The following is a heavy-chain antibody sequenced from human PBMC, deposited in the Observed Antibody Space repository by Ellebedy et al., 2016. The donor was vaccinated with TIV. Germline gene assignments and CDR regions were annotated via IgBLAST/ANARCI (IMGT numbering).Heavy chain of an antibody. CDR1: GFTFSRYG. V-gene: IGHV3-33*01. CDR2: ISDDGGNE. Sequence: PGGSLRLSCTASGFTFSRYGIHWVRQAPGKGLEWVVFISDDGGNEQYADAVKGRFTVSRDNSKNVAYLHLKGLRGDDTALYYCSRDSVWFGEYYFDSWGQGTRVTVSS. J-gene: IGHJ4*02. D-gene: IGHD3-10*01. CDR3: SRDSVWFGEYYFDS.